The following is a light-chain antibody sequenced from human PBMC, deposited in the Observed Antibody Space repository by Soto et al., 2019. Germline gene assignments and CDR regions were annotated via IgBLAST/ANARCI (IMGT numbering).Light chain of an antibody. Sequence: EILLTQSPATLSSSPGERATLSCRASQTVSSKLAWYQHKPGQAPRLLIYDTSNRATGIPARFSGSGSGTDFILTISSLEPEDFAVYYCHQRKSWPRTFGQGTKVDIK. CDR2: DTS. CDR1: QTVSSK. J-gene: IGKJ1*01. CDR3: HQRKSWPRT. V-gene: IGKV3-11*01.